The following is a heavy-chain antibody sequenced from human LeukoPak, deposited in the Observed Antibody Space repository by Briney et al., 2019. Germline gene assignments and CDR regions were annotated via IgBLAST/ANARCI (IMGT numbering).Heavy chain of an antibody. CDR1: GGSISSYY. CDR3: ARARSSYYFDY. J-gene: IGHJ4*02. CDR2: IYYSGST. V-gene: IGHV4-59*06. D-gene: IGHD2-15*01. Sequence: SETLSLTCTVSGGSISSYYWSWIRQHPGKGLEWIGYIYYSGSTYYDPSLKSRVTISGDTSKNQFSLKLSSVTAADTAVYYCARARSSYYFDYWGQGTPVTVSS.